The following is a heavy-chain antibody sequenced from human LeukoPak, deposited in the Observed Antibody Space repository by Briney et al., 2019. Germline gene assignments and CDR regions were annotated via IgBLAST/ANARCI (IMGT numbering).Heavy chain of an antibody. J-gene: IGHJ5*02. V-gene: IGHV4-34*01. CDR3: ARGGSGWYLDWFDP. CDR2: INHSGST. D-gene: IGHD6-19*01. CDR1: GGSFSGYS. Sequence: PSDTLSLTCAVYGGSFSGYSWSWIRQPPGKGLEWIGEINHSGSTNYNPSLKSRVTISVDTSKNQFSLKLSSVTAAGTAVYYCARGGSGWYLDWFDPWGQGTLVTVSS.